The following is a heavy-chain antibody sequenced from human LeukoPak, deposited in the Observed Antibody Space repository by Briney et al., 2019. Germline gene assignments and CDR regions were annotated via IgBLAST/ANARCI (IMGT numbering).Heavy chain of an antibody. V-gene: IGHV3-48*03. CDR2: ISSSGSTI. D-gene: IGHD5-18*01. CDR1: GFPFSSSE. J-gene: IGHJ4*02. CDR3: ATSLSLGYSYGYGFHY. Sequence: GGSLILSCAAPGFPFSSSEMNWVRQAPGKGLEWVSYISSSGSTIYYADSVKGRFTISRDNAKNSLYLQMNSLRAEDTAVYYCATSLSLGYSYGYGFHYWGQGTLVTVSS.